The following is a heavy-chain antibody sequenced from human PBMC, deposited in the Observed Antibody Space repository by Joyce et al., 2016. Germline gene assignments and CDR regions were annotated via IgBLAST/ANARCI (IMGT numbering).Heavy chain of an antibody. CDR2: NKNKANGYTT. V-gene: IGHV3-72*01. CDR1: GFTFSYRY. Sequence: EVQLVESGGGLVQPGGSLRLSCAASGFTFSYRYLYWARQAPGKGLKWVCRNKNKANGYTTDYAASVKGRFTISREESKNSVYLQMNSLKTEDTAVYYCARAPDRKVGAEYYFDYWGQGTLVIVSS. CDR3: ARAPDRKVGAEYYFDY. J-gene: IGHJ4*02. D-gene: IGHD1-14*01.